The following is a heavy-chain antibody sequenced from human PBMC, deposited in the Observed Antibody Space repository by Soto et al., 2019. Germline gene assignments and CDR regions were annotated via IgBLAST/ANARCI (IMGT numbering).Heavy chain of an antibody. CDR1: GFTFSSYA. J-gene: IGHJ4*02. CDR3: SRGPVNYCDY. V-gene: IGHV3-30-3*01. Sequence: GGSLRLSCAASGFTFSSYAIHWVRQAPGKGLQWVALMSYDGSHTYYADSVEGRFTISRDNSKNTLYLQMNSLRAEATALYYCSRGPVNYCDYWGQGALVTASS. CDR2: MSYDGSHT.